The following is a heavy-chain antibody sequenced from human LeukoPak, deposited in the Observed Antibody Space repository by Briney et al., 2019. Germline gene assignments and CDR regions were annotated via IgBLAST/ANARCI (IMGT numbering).Heavy chain of an antibody. CDR1: GYTFTSYD. J-gene: IGHJ6*03. CDR3: ASCDILTGPKGYYYYMDV. Sequence: GASVKVSCKASGYTFTSYDINWVRQATGQGLEWMGWMNPNSGNTGYAQKFQGRVTITADESTSTAYMELSSLRSEDTAVYYCASCDILTGPKGYYYYMDVWGKGTTVTISS. D-gene: IGHD3-9*01. CDR2: MNPNSGNT. V-gene: IGHV1-8*01.